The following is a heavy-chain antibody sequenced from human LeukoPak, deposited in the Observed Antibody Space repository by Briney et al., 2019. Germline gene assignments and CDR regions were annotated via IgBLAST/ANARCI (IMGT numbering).Heavy chain of an antibody. Sequence: GGCLRLSCAASGFTFRRSAISWVRQAPGKGLEWLSTISGGGDSTYYADSVKGRFAISGDSSKSTPYLQMNSLRTDDTAVYYCAKANPTARGVNFDYWGQGTLVTVSS. D-gene: IGHD3-10*01. V-gene: IGHV3-23*01. CDR3: AKANPTARGVNFDY. CDR2: ISGGGDST. J-gene: IGHJ4*02. CDR1: GFTFRRSA.